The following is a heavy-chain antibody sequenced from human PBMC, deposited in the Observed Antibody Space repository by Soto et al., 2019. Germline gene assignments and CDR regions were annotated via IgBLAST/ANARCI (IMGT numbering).Heavy chain of an antibody. CDR1: GFTFSSYW. J-gene: IGHJ4*02. D-gene: IGHD4-17*01. V-gene: IGHV3-74*01. CDR3: ASGTVRDHDFGDH. Sequence: EVQLVESGGDLVQPGGSLRLSCAASGFTFSSYWMHWVRQVPGKGLVWVSRISSDGSSTNYADSVRGRFIISRDNAKNTSYLQVSSLMVEDTAVYYFASGTVRDHDFGDHWGQGTLVAVSS. CDR2: ISSDGSST.